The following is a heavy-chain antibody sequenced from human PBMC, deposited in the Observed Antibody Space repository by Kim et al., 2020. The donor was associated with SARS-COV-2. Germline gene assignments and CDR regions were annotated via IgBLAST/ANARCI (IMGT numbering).Heavy chain of an antibody. Sequence: YYAGPVKGRFTLSRDKSKNKLYLQMNSLRVEDAAVYYCAKDTSGSGWPFDSWGQGTLVTVSS. D-gene: IGHD6-25*01. J-gene: IGHJ4*02. V-gene: IGHV3-23*01. CDR3: AKDTSGSGWPFDS.